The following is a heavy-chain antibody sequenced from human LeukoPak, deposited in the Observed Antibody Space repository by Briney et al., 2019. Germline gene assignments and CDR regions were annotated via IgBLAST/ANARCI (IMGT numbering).Heavy chain of an antibody. D-gene: IGHD6-19*01. CDR1: GGSFSGYY. Sequence: PSETLSLTCAVYGGSFSGYYWSWIRQPPGKGLEWIGEINHSGSTNYNPSLKSRVTISVDTSKNQFSLKLSSVTAADTAVYYCARADTSKTGYSSGWYRRAGAFDIWGQGAIVTVSS. CDR3: ARADTSKTGYSSGWYRRAGAFDI. CDR2: INHSGST. J-gene: IGHJ3*02. V-gene: IGHV4-34*01.